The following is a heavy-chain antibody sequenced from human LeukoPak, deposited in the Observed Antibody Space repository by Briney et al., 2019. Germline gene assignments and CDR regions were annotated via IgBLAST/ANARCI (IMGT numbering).Heavy chain of an antibody. D-gene: IGHD1-14*01. CDR1: GFTFSQFG. CDR3: ARDRGTTSYAGYYFDY. Sequence: PGRSLRLSCAASGFTFSQFGMHWVRQAPGKGLEWVAIIWYDGSEKFYGDSVKGRFTISRDNSKNTLYLQMNSLRAEDTAVYYCARDRGTTSYAGYYFDYWGQGTLVTVSS. J-gene: IGHJ4*02. CDR2: IWYDGSEK. V-gene: IGHV3-33*01.